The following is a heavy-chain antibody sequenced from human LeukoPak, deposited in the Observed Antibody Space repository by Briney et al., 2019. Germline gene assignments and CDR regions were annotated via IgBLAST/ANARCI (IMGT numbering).Heavy chain of an antibody. D-gene: IGHD2-2*01. Sequence: ETLSLTCIVSGGSISSSSYYWGWIRQPPGKGLEWIGSIYYSGSTYYNPSLKSRVTISVDTSKNQFSLKLSSVTAADTAVYYCARSRVGVPAAPYYFDYWGQGTLVTVSS. V-gene: IGHV4-39*01. CDR2: IYYSGST. CDR3: ARSRVGVPAAPYYFDY. CDR1: GGSISSSSYY. J-gene: IGHJ4*02.